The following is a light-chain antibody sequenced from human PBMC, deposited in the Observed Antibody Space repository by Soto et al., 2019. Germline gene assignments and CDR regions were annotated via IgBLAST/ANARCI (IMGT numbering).Light chain of an antibody. CDR1: QSISNW. CDR2: KAS. J-gene: IGKJ1*01. CDR3: QHLRT. Sequence: DIQMTQSPSTLPASVGDRVTITCRASQSISNWLAWYQQKPGKAPKLLIYKASNLESGVPSRFSGSGSGTEFTLTISSLQPDDFATYYCQHLRTFGQGTKVEIK. V-gene: IGKV1-5*03.